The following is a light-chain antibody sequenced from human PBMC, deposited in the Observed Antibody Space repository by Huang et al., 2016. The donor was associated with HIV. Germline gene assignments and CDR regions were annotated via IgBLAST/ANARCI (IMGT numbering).Light chain of an antibody. CDR3: QQSYSALSS. Sequence: IQMTQSPTSLSASVGDRVSIACRASQSISTYLNWYQQKPGKAPKLLISSASALHSGGPSRCSGSGSCTDFTLTIRGLQLDDFATYYCQQSYSALSSFGPGTRL. J-gene: IGKJ5*01. V-gene: IGKV1-39*01. CDR1: QSISTY. CDR2: SAS.